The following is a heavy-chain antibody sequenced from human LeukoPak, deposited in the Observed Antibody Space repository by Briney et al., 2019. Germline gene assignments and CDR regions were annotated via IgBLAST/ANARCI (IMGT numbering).Heavy chain of an antibody. CDR1: GFTFSNYW. J-gene: IGHJ4*02. V-gene: IGHV3-7*01. Sequence: GGSLRLSCAATGFTFSNYWMSWVRQAPGKGLEWVASIKQDGSEKYYVDSVKGRFTISRDNAKNSLYLQMNSLRAEDTAVYFCARAGLRAAAGLWGQGTLVTVSS. CDR2: IKQDGSEK. D-gene: IGHD6-13*01. CDR3: ARAGLRAAAGL.